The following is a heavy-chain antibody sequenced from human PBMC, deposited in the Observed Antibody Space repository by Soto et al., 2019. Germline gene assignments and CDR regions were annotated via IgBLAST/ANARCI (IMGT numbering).Heavy chain of an antibody. Sequence: QVQLQESGPGLVRPSETLSLTCTVSGASLTSDSYYWSWVRQPPGKGLEWIAYIYRSGSTNYNPSLKSRATISVDTSKNQFSLRLTSVTPADTAMYYCARWKYSYADLPGDWFDSWGQGTLVTVSS. CDR3: ARWKYSYADLPGDWFDS. V-gene: IGHV4-61*01. CDR2: IYRSGST. CDR1: GASLTSDSYY. J-gene: IGHJ5*01. D-gene: IGHD3-16*01.